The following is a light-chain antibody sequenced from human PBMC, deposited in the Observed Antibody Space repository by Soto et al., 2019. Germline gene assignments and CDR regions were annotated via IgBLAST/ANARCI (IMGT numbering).Light chain of an antibody. J-gene: IGLJ2*01. Sequence: QSALTQPASVSGSPGQSITISCSGTSGDIGAYNYVSWYQQHPGKAPKLMIFDLSDRPSGVSNRFSGSKSGITASLTISGLQAEDEADYHCSSSTSSSTLVLFGGGTQLTVL. CDR2: DLS. CDR1: SGDIGAYNY. V-gene: IGLV2-14*03. CDR3: SSSTSSSTLVL.